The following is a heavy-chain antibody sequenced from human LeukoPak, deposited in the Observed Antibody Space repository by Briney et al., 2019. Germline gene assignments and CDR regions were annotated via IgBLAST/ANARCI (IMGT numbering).Heavy chain of an antibody. CDR1: GFTFSNYW. D-gene: IGHD3-10*01. CDR2: IKPDGGEK. V-gene: IGHV3-7*01. J-gene: IGHJ4*02. CDR3: ARSRGVDY. Sequence: GGSLRLSCAASGFTFSNYWLSWVRQAPGKGLEWVANIKPDGGEKFYVDSVKGRFTISRDNAKSSLFLQTNSLRAEDTAVYYCARSRGVDYWGQGTLVTVSS.